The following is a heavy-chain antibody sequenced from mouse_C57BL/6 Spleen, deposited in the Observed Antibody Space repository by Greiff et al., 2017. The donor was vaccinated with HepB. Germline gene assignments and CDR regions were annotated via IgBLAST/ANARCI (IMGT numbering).Heavy chain of an antibody. J-gene: IGHJ3*01. D-gene: IGHD2-3*01. CDR1: GYTFTSYW. V-gene: IGHV1-64*01. Sequence: QVQLKQPGAELVKPGASVKLSCKASGYTFTSYWMHWVKQRPGQGLEWIGMIHPNSGSTNYNEKFKSKATLTVDKSSSTAYMQLSSLTSEDSAVYYCARGGLLGFAYWGQGTLVTVSA. CDR3: ARGGLLGFAY. CDR2: IHPNSGST.